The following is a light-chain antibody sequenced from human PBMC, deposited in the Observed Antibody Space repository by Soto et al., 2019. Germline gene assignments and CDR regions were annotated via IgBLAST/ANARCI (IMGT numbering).Light chain of an antibody. CDR3: QQYGSLPYT. J-gene: IGKJ2*01. V-gene: IGKV3-20*01. CDR2: GAS. Sequence: EIVLTQSPGTLSLSPGERATLSCRASQSVSSSYLAWYQQKPGQAPRLLIYGASSRANGIPDRFSGSGSGTDFTLTISRLEPEDFAVYYCQQYGSLPYTFGQGTKLEIK. CDR1: QSVSSSY.